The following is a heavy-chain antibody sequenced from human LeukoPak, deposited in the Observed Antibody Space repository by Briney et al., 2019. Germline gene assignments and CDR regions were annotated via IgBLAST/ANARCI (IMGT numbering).Heavy chain of an antibody. J-gene: IGHJ6*03. CDR2: IIPIFGTA. D-gene: IGHD6-13*01. CDR1: GGTSSSYA. V-gene: IGHV1-69*05. CDR3: ASGGAAAGPYYYYYMDV. Sequence: SVKVSCKASGGTSSSYAISWVRQAPGQGLEWMGGIIPIFGTANYAQKFQGRVTITTDESTSTAYMELSSLRSEDTAVYYCASGGAAAGPYYYYYMDVWGKGTTVTVSS.